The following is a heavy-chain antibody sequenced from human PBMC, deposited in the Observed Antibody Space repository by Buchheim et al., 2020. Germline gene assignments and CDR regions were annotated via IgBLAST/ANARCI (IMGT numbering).Heavy chain of an antibody. CDR2: ISSSSSTI. J-gene: IGHJ6*03. Sequence: EVQLVESGGGLVQPGGSLRLSCAASGFTFSSYSMNWVHQAPGKGLEWVSYISSSSSTIYYADSVKGRFTISRDNAKNSLYLQMNSLRAEDTAVYYCARIAVADYYYYMDVWGKGTT. CDR3: ARIAVADYYYYMDV. CDR1: GFTFSSYS. D-gene: IGHD6-19*01. V-gene: IGHV3-48*01.